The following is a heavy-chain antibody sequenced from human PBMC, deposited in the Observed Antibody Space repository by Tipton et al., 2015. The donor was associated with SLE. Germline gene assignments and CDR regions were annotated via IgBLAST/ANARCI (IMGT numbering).Heavy chain of an antibody. V-gene: IGHV4-39*07. CDR3: ARGPYYYMDV. CDR2: IYYSGST. Sequence: QLVQSGAEVRPSETLSLTCTVSNGSISSSPYYWGWIRQSPGKGLEWVGSIYYSGSTYYNPSLKSRVTISVDTSRNQCSLNLTSVTAADTAVYYCARGPYYYMDVWGKGTTVTVSS. J-gene: IGHJ6*03. CDR1: NGSISSSPYY.